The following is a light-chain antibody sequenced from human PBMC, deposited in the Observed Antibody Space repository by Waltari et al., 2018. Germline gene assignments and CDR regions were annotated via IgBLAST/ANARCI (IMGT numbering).Light chain of an antibody. J-gene: IGKJ1*01. CDR2: HAS. CDR1: EDIRTC. CDR3: QQSGTFPPT. V-gene: IGKV1-12*01. Sequence: DIRMTQSPSSVSASVGDRVTIACRASEDIRTCLAWYQQKPGKAPRLLIYHASGLQSGVPSRFSGSGSGTDFTLTINSLQPEDFATYSCQQSGTFPPTFGPGTKVEI.